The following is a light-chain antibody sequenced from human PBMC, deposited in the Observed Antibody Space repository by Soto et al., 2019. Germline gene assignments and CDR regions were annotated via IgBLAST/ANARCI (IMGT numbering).Light chain of an antibody. V-gene: IGKV1-39*01. CDR3: QQSYSTPRT. CDR2: AAS. CDR1: QRISSY. Sequence: DIQMTQSPSSLSASVGDRVTITCRASQRISSYLNWYQQKPGKAPKLLIYAASSLQSGVPSRFSGSGSGTDFTLTISSLQPEDFATYDCQQSYSTPRTFGQGTKVEIK. J-gene: IGKJ1*01.